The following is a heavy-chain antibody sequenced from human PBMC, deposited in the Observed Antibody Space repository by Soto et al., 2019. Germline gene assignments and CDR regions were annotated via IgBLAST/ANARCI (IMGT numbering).Heavy chain of an antibody. CDR2: INPNSGGT. CDR3: ARDGGYDQPGPDY. CDR1: GYTLTGYY. V-gene: IGHV1-2*04. J-gene: IGHJ4*02. Sequence: GASVKGSCKASGYTLTGYYMHWVRQAPGQGLEWMGWINPNSGGTNYAQKFQGWVTMTRDTSISTAYMELSRLRSDDTAVYYCARDGGYDQPGPDYWGQGTLVTSPQ. D-gene: IGHD5-12*01.